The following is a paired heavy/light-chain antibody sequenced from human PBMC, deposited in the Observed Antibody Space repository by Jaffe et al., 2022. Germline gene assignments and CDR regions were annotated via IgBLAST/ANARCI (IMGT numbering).Heavy chain of an antibody. CDR3: ASADYDILTGYYPNYYYYYMDV. CDR2: IIPIFGTA. V-gene: IGHV1-69*05. Sequence: QVQLVQSGAEVKKPGSSVKVSCKASGGTFSSYAISWVRQAPGQGLEWMGGIIPIFGTANYAQKFQGRVTITTDESTSTAYMELSSLRSEDTAVYYCASADYDILTGYYPNYYYYYMDVWGKGTTVTVSS. D-gene: IGHD3-9*01. J-gene: IGHJ6*03. CDR1: GGTFSSYA.
Light chain of an antibody. V-gene: IGKV3-20*01. Sequence: EIVLTQSPGTLSLSPGERATLSCRASQSVSSSYLAWYQQKPGQAPRLLIYGASSRATGIPDRFSGSGSGTDFTLTISRLEPEDFAVYYCQQYGSSPRVTFGQGTRLEIK. CDR3: QQYGSSPRVT. CDR2: GAS. CDR1: QSVSSSY. J-gene: IGKJ5*01.